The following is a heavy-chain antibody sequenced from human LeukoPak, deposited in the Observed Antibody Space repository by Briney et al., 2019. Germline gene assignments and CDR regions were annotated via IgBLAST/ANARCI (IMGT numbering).Heavy chain of an antibody. J-gene: IGHJ4*02. CDR1: GFTFSSYE. V-gene: IGHV3-48*03. CDR3: ARDKVVGPSNFDY. Sequence: PGGSLRLSCAASGFTFSSYEMNWVRQAPGKGLEWVSYISSSGTTIYYADSVKGRFTISRDNAKNSLYLQMNSLRAEDTAVYYCARDKVVGPSNFDYWGQGTLVTVSS. D-gene: IGHD1-26*01. CDR2: ISSSGTTI.